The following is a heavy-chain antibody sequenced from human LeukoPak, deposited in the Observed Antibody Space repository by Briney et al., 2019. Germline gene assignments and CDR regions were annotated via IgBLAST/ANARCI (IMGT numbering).Heavy chain of an antibody. V-gene: IGHV4-38-2*02. CDR3: ARERGWETVTNWFDP. CDR2: IYYSGST. Sequence: PSETLSLTCSVSGYSITSGYYWGWIRQPPGKGLEWIGRIYYSGSTYYNPSLKSRVTISVDTSKNQFSLKLSSVTAADTAVYYCARERGWETVTNWFDPWGQGTLVTVSS. J-gene: IGHJ5*02. D-gene: IGHD4-17*01. CDR1: GYSITSGYY.